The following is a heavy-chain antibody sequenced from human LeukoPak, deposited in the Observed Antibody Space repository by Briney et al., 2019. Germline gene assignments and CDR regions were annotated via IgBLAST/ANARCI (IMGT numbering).Heavy chain of an antibody. Sequence: GRSLRLSCAASGFTFDGYGMGWVRQAPGKGLEWVSGINWNGGSTGYADSVKGRFTISRDNAKNSLYLQMNSLRAEDTALYYCARERASGSYLWFDPWGQGTLVTVSS. CDR3: ARERASGSYLWFDP. J-gene: IGHJ5*02. D-gene: IGHD1-26*01. CDR1: GFTFDGYG. CDR2: INWNGGST. V-gene: IGHV3-20*04.